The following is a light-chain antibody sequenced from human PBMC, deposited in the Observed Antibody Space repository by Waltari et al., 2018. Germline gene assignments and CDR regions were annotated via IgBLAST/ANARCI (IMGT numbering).Light chain of an antibody. CDR2: KVS. CDR1: QSLVYSDGNTY. V-gene: IGKV2-30*01. CDR3: MQGTHWPWT. Sequence: DVVMTQSPLSLPVTLGQPASISCTSIQSLVYSDGNTYLNWLQQRPGQSPRRLIYKVSNRDSGVPDRFSGGGSGTDFTLKISRVEAEDVGVYYCMQGTHWPWTFGQGTKLEIK. J-gene: IGKJ2*02.